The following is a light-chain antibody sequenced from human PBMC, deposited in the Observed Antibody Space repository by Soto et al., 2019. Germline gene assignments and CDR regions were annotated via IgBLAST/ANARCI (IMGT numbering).Light chain of an antibody. CDR1: QNITDN. V-gene: IGKV3-15*01. CDR3: QQYHNWPPQYT. Sequence: EIVLTQSPATLSVSAGEIFSLSCRASQNITDNIAWFQQKSGQPPRLLIHGAFRRATGVPDRFSGSGSGTEFTLTISTLQSEDSAVYYCQQYHNWPPQYTFGQGTKLQIK. J-gene: IGKJ2*01. CDR2: GAF.